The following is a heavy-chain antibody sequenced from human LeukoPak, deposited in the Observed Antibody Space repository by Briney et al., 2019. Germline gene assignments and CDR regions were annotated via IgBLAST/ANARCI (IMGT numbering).Heavy chain of an antibody. J-gene: IGHJ6*03. V-gene: IGHV3-9*01. CDR2: ISWNSGSI. Sequence: GGSLRFSCAASGFTFDDYAMHWVRQAPGKGLEWVSAISWNSGSIGYADSVKGRFTISRRNAKNSLYLQMNSLRAEDTALYYYAKDLGHSYYYYMDVCGKGTTVTVS. CDR3: AKDLGHSYYYYMDV. CDR1: GFTFDDYA. D-gene: IGHD3-10*01.